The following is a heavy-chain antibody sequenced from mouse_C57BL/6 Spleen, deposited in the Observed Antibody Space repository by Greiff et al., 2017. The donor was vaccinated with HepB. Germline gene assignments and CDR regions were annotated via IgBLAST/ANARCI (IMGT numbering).Heavy chain of an antibody. D-gene: IGHD1-1*01. CDR3: ARRDYYGAMDY. J-gene: IGHJ4*01. CDR2: INPGSGGT. V-gene: IGHV1-54*01. CDR1: GYAFTNYL. Sequence: QVQLQQSGAELVRPGTSVKVSCKASGYAFTNYLIEWVKQRPGQGLEWIGVINPGSGGTNYNEKFKGKATLTADKSSSTAYMQLSSLTSEDSAVYFCARRDYYGAMDYWGQGTSVTVSS.